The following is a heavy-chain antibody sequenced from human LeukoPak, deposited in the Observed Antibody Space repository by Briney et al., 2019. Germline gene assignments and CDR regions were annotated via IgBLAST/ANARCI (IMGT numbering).Heavy chain of an antibody. D-gene: IGHD6-13*01. V-gene: IGHV4-59*08. J-gene: IGHJ5*02. CDR2: IYYTET. CDR3: ARGYSSSWYFNWFDP. CDR1: GGSVSNYY. Sequence: PSETLSLTCTVSGGSVSNYYWSWIRQSPGKGLEWIGYIYYTETSYNPSLKSRVTISVDTSKNQFSLKLSSVTAADTAVYYCARGYSSSWYFNWFDPWGQGTLVTVSS.